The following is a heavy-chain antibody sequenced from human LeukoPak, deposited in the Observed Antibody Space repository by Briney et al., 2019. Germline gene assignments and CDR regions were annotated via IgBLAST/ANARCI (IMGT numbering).Heavy chain of an antibody. Sequence: GGSLRLSCAASGFSFSSYGMSWVRQASGKGLEWVSAISERGGNTYYADSVKGRFTISRDNSKNTMYVEMKSLRADDTAVYYCAKRVEYSSSSGGYFDYWGQGTLVTVSS. D-gene: IGHD6-6*01. CDR1: GFSFSSYG. CDR2: ISERGGNT. J-gene: IGHJ4*02. CDR3: AKRVEYSSSSGGYFDY. V-gene: IGHV3-23*01.